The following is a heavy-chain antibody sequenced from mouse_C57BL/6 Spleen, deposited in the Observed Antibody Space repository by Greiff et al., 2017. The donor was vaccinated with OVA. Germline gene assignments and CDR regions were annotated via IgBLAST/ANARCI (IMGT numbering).Heavy chain of an antibody. CDR1: GYTFTSYW. CDR2: IDPSDSET. CDR3: ARAYYSNYNYAMDY. D-gene: IGHD2-5*01. V-gene: IGHV1-52*01. Sequence: QVHVKQPGAELVRPGSSVKLSCKASGYTFTSYWMHWVKQRPIQGLEWIGNIDPSDSETHYNQKFKDKATLTVDKSSSTAYMQLSSLTSEDSAVYYCARAYYSNYNYAMDYWGQGTSVTVSS. J-gene: IGHJ4*01.